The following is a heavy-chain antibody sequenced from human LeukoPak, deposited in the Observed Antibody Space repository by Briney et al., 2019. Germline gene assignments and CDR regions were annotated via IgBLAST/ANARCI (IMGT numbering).Heavy chain of an antibody. J-gene: IGHJ5*02. V-gene: IGHV3-30*04. CDR3: AKDTLWFGEIRNAFDP. D-gene: IGHD3-10*01. CDR2: ISYDGSNE. Sequence: GGSLRLSCAASGFTFSSYVMHWVRQAPGKGLEWVAIISYDGSNEYYADSVKGRFTISRDNFKNTLYLQMNSLRAADTAVYYCAKDTLWFGEIRNAFDPWGQGTLVTVSS. CDR1: GFTFSSYV.